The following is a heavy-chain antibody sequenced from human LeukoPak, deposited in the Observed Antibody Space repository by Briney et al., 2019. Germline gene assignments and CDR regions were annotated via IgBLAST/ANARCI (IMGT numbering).Heavy chain of an antibody. CDR1: GYTFTSYD. Sequence: ASVKVSCKSSGYTFTSYDINWMRQATGQGLEWMGWMNPNSSNTGYAQKFQGRVTMTRNTSISKAYMELKSLRSEATAVYYCSRAFAAIWVVVVVAATHFDYWGQGTLVTVSS. V-gene: IGHV1-8*02. CDR3: SRAFAAIWVVVVVAATHFDY. D-gene: IGHD2-15*01. CDR2: MNPNSSNT. J-gene: IGHJ4*02.